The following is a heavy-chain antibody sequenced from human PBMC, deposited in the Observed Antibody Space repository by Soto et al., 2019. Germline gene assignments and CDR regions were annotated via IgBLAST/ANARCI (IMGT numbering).Heavy chain of an antibody. CDR2: INPSGGST. V-gene: IGHV1-46*01. J-gene: IGHJ4*02. Sequence: RASVKVSCKASGYTFTSYYMHWVRQAPGQGLEWMGIINPSGGSTSYAQKFQGRVAMTRDMSTSTVYMELSGLTSEDTAVYYCVRAAFDQHFDYWGQGTPVTVSS. D-gene: IGHD2-2*01. CDR3: VRAAFDQHFDY. CDR1: GYTFTSYY.